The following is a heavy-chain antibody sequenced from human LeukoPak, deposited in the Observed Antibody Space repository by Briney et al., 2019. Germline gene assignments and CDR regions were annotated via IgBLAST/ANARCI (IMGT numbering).Heavy chain of an antibody. D-gene: IGHD3-3*01. Sequence: SETLSLTCTVSGGSISSYYWSWIRQPPGKGLEWIGYIYYSGSTNYNPSLKSRVTISVDTSKNQFSLKLSSVTAADTAVYYRARALVFNYYDFWSGYYHWFDPWGQGTLVTVSS. CDR3: ARALVFNYYDFWSGYYHWFDP. V-gene: IGHV4-59*01. CDR2: IYYSGST. J-gene: IGHJ5*02. CDR1: GGSISSYY.